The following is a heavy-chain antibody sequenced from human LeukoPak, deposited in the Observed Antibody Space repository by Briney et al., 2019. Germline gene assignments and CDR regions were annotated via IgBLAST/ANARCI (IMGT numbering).Heavy chain of an antibody. CDR1: GGSISSSSYY. J-gene: IGHJ5*02. V-gene: IGHV4-39*01. D-gene: IGHD3-22*01. CDR2: IYYSGST. CDR3: ARVYYDSSGLLPYWFDP. Sequence: PSETLSLTCTVSGGSISSSSYYWGWIRQPPGKGLEWIGSIYYSGSTYHNPSLKSRVTISVDTSKNQFSLKLSSVTAADTAVYYRARVYYDSSGLLPYWFDPWGQGTLVTVSS.